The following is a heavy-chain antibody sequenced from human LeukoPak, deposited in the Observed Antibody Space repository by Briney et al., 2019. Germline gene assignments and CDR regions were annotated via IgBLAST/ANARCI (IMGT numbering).Heavy chain of an antibody. V-gene: IGHV3-23*01. CDR2: VSSSGDST. D-gene: IGHD3-22*01. CDR1: GFTFSSYV. CDR3: AKNYYDSSGYYPDAFDI. Sequence: PGGSLRLSCAASGFTFSSYVMSWVRQAPGKGLERVSRVSSSGDSTYYADSVKGRFTVSRDNSKNTLYLQMNSLGAEDTGVYYCAKNYYDSSGYYPDAFDIWGQGTMVTVSS. J-gene: IGHJ3*02.